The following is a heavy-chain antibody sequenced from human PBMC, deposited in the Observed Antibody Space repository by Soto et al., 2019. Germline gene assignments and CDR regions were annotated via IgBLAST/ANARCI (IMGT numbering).Heavy chain of an antibody. Sequence: PGGSLRLSCTNCGFTFSSYCIYWVRQAPCKGLEWVAVISYDGSNKYYADSVKGRFTISRDTSKNTLYLQMNGLRVEDTAMYYCTRVPSEYSEYNTRHSHMDVSGQRTTVTVCS. J-gene: IGHJ6*02. CDR3: TRVPSEYSEYNTRHSHMDV. D-gene: IGHD5-12*01. CDR1: GFTFSSYC. CDR2: ISYDGSNK. V-gene: IGHV3-30*03.